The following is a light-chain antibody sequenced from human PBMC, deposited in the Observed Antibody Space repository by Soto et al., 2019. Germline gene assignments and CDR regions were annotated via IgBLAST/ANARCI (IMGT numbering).Light chain of an antibody. CDR2: GNS. CDR3: QSYDSSLSGVI. Sequence: QSVLTQLPSVSGAPGQRVTISCTGSSSNIGAGYDVHWYQHLPGTAPKLLIYGNSNRPSGVPDRFSGSKSGTSASLAITGLQAEDEADYYCQSYDSSLSGVIFGGGTKLTVL. CDR1: SSNIGAGYD. J-gene: IGLJ2*01. V-gene: IGLV1-40*01.